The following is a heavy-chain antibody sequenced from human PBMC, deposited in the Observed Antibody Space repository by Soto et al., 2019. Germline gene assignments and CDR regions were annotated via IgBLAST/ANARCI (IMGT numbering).Heavy chain of an antibody. J-gene: IGHJ4*02. CDR3: ATIVGANDY. Sequence: QVQLQESGPGLVEASETLSLTCTVSGGSLGSYYWSWIRQPPGKGLEWIGYVFYTGRANYNASLKSRVSMSVDTSKNQFSLKLNSVTAADTAVYYCATIVGANDYWGQGTLVTVSS. V-gene: IGHV4-59*12. CDR2: VFYTGRA. D-gene: IGHD1-26*01. CDR1: GGSLGSYY.